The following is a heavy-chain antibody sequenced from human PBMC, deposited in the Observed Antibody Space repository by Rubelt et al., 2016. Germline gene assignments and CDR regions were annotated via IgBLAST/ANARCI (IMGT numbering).Heavy chain of an antibody. Sequence: GGSISSYYWSWIRQPPGKGLEWIGYIYYSGSTNYNPSLKSRVTISVDTSKNQFSLKLSSVTAADTAVYYCARRRITMVRGVIYNWFDPWGQGTLVTVSS. CDR3: ARRRITMVRGVIYNWFDP. J-gene: IGHJ5*02. CDR2: IYYSGST. V-gene: IGHV4-59*08. D-gene: IGHD3-10*01. CDR1: GGSISSYY.